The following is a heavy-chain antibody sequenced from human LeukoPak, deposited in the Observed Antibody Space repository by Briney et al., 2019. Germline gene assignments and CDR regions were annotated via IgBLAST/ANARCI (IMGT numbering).Heavy chain of an antibody. Sequence: SETLSLTCTVSGGSISSYYWSWIRQPPGKGLEWIGYIYTSGSTNYNPPLKSRVTISVDTSKNQFSLKLSSVTAADTAVYYCARLTSSGWYALDYWGQGTLVTVSS. CDR1: GGSISSYY. CDR3: ARLTSSGWYALDY. J-gene: IGHJ4*02. D-gene: IGHD6-19*01. CDR2: IYTSGST. V-gene: IGHV4-4*09.